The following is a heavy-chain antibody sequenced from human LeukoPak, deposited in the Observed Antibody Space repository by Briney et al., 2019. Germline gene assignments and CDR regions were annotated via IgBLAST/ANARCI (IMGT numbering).Heavy chain of an antibody. J-gene: IGHJ4*02. V-gene: IGHV4-61*01. Sequence: PSETLSLTCTVSGGSVSSGTYFWTCVPQPPGKGLEWIGHIHYSVTTNYNPSLKSRVTMSLVTSKNQFSLKLTSVTAADTAMYFFARWGTYWGQGTLVTVSS. CDR2: IHYSVTT. CDR1: GGSVSSGTYF. CDR3: ARWGTY. D-gene: IGHD7-27*01.